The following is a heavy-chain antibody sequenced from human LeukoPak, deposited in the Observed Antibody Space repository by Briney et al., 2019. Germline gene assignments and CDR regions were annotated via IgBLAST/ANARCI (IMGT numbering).Heavy chain of an antibody. CDR1: GYTFTSYG. CDR2: ISAYNCNT. J-gene: IGHJ6*02. V-gene: IGHV1-18*01. CDR3: ARDGLGFGSAGTPRYYYGMDV. D-gene: IGHD6-13*01. Sequence: ASVKLSFKASGYTFTSYGISWVRQAPGQELERIRWISAYNCNTNYTQKHQGIVTMATKTSTTTDYMELRRLRSDDTAVYYCARDGLGFGSAGTPRYYYGMDVWGQGTTVTVSS.